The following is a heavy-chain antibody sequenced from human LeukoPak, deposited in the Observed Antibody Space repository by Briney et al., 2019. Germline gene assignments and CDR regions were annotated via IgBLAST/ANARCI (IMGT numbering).Heavy chain of an antibody. CDR1: GDSVSSNSAA. D-gene: IGHD6-6*01. Sequence: SQTLSLTCAISGDSVSSNSAAWNWIRQSPSRGLEWLGRTYYTSKWYNDYAVSVKSRITINPDTSKNQFSLQLNSVTPEDTAVYYCARGEGLSSSSGYPYYYYYYMDVWGKGTTVTVSS. CDR3: ARGEGLSSSSGYPYYYYYYMDV. CDR2: TYYTSKWYN. V-gene: IGHV6-1*01. J-gene: IGHJ6*03.